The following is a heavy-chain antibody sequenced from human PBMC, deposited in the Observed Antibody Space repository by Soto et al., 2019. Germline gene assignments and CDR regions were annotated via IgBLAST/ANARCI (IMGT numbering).Heavy chain of an antibody. Sequence: QVQLVQSGAEVKKPGSSVKVSCKASGGTFSSYAISWVRQAPRQGLEWMGGIIPIFGTANYAQKFQGRVTITADESTSTADMELSSLRSEDTAVYYCARARRNVVVVAAEQGYYYGMDVWGQGTTVTVSS. D-gene: IGHD2-15*01. V-gene: IGHV1-69*01. CDR1: GGTFSSYA. CDR2: IIPIFGTA. J-gene: IGHJ6*02. CDR3: ARARRNVVVVAAEQGYYYGMDV.